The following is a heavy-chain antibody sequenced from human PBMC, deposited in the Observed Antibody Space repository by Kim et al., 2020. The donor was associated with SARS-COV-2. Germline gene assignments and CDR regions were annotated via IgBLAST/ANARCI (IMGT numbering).Heavy chain of an antibody. D-gene: IGHD1-26*01. CDR1: GGTFSSYA. J-gene: IGHJ2*01. V-gene: IGHV1-69*13. Sequence: SVKVSCKASGGTFSSYAISWVRQAPGQGLEWMGGIIPIFGTANYAQKFQGRVTITADESTSTAYMELSSLRSEDTAVYYCARSGGGSYPTRYWYFDLWGRGTLVTVSS. CDR2: IIPIFGTA. CDR3: ARSGGGSYPTRYWYFDL.